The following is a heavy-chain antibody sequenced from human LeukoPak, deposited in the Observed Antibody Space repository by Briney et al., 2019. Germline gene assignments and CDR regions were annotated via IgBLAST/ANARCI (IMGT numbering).Heavy chain of an antibody. CDR3: ARGYYDSSQSLGPIFDY. D-gene: IGHD3-22*01. CDR1: GYTFTVYY. Sequence: GASVKVSCMASGYTFTVYYMHWVRQAPGQGLEWMGRIIPILGIANYAQKFQGRVTITADKSTSTAYMELSSLRSEDTAVYYCARGYYDSSQSLGPIFDYWGQGTLVTVSS. CDR2: IIPILGIA. V-gene: IGHV1-69*04. J-gene: IGHJ4*02.